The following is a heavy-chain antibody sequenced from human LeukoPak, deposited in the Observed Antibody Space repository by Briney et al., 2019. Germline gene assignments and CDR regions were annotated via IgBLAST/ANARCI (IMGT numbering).Heavy chain of an antibody. J-gene: IGHJ4*02. Sequence: GESLKISCKGSGYSFSNYWITWVRQMPGKRLEWLGITHPGDSDTRYSPSFEGQVTISADKSTGTAYLQWSSLKASDTAMYYCARGPFTMSEYSYGYVDYFDYWGQGTLVTVSS. D-gene: IGHD5-18*01. V-gene: IGHV5-51*01. CDR2: THPGDSDT. CDR1: GYSFSNYW. CDR3: ARGPFTMSEYSYGYVDYFDY.